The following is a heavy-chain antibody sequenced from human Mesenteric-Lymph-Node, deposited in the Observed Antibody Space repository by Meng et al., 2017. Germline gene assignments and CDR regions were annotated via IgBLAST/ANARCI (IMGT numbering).Heavy chain of an antibody. CDR2: IYWDDDR. CDR1: WFSCIGSGCA. D-gene: IGHD2-2*01. V-gene: IGHV2-5*02. CDR3: AHTGGNCGTTSCLDY. J-gene: IGHJ4*02. Sequence: VHDAGPVLVNPTKTLTRIRTFSWFSCIGSGCAGGRFHQAPGRALEWLAVIYWDDDRRNSPSLKNSLAIIKGTSKSQVFLTMTNMEPVDTATYYCAHTGGNCGTTSCLDYWRQGSLVTVSS.